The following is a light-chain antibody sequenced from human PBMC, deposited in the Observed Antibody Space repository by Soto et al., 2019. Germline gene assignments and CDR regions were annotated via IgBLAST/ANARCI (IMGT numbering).Light chain of an antibody. CDR3: AAWDDSLNGLI. CDR1: HSNIGANT. V-gene: IGLV1-44*01. J-gene: IGLJ2*01. Sequence: QSALSQPPSASGTPGQRVSLSCSGSHSNIGANTVNWYQHVPGAAPTLLIYTNDQRPSGVAGRFSGSKSGTSASLAISGLQSEDEGHYYCAAWDDSLNGLIFGGGTKVTVL. CDR2: TND.